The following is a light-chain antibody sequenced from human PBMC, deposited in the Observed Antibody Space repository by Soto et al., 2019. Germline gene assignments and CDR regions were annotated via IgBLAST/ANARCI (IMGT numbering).Light chain of an antibody. CDR3: QHRATWPPSVT. CDR2: DVS. V-gene: IGKV3-11*01. Sequence: EIVLTQSPATLSLSPRERATLSCRASQSVGNFLTWYQQKPGQAPRLLISDVSKRATGIPARFSGSGSGTDFTLTIMKLEPEDVAVYYCQHRATWPPSVTFGGGT. J-gene: IGKJ4*01. CDR1: QSVGNF.